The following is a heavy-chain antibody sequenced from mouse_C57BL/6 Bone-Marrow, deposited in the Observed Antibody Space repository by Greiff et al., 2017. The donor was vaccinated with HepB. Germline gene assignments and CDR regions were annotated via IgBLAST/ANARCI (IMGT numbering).Heavy chain of an antibody. CDR3: ARGSYRGYYAMDY. CDR1: GFTFSDYY. CDR2: ISNGGGST. D-gene: IGHD2-12*01. Sequence: EVKLMESGGGLVQPGGSLKLSCAASGFTFSDYYMYWVRQTPEKRLEWVAYISNGGGSTYYPDTVKGRFTISRDNAKNTLYLQMSHLKSEDTAMYYCARGSYRGYYAMDYWGQGTSVTVSS. J-gene: IGHJ4*01. V-gene: IGHV5-12*01.